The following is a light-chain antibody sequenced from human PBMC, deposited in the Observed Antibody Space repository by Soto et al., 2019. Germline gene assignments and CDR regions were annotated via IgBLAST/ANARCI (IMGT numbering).Light chain of an antibody. J-gene: IGLJ1*01. CDR1: SSAVDGYDY. CDR3: SSFTSSTTRV. V-gene: IGLV2-14*01. CDR2: DVS. Sequence: QSVLTQPASVSGSPGQSITISCTGSSSAVDGYDYVSWYQQYPGKAPKLMIYDVSNRPSGVSNRFSGSKSGNTASLTISGLQADDEADYYCSSFTSSTTRVFGTGTKVTVL.